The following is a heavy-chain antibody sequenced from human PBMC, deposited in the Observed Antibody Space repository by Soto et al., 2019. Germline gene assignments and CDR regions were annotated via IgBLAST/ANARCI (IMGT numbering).Heavy chain of an antibody. Sequence: GESLKISCKGSGYSFTSYWIGWVRQMPGKGQEWMGIISPGDSNTRYSPSFQGQVTISADKSIRTAYLQWSSLKASDTAMYYCVRLNGWYEGTYYFDYWGQGTLVTVSS. CDR1: GYSFTSYW. J-gene: IGHJ4*02. D-gene: IGHD6-19*01. CDR2: ISPGDSNT. V-gene: IGHV5-51*01. CDR3: VRLNGWYEGTYYFDY.